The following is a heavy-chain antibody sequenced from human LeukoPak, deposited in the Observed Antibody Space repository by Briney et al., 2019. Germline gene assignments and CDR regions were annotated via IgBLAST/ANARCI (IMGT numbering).Heavy chain of an antibody. Sequence: GGSLRLSCAASGFTFSSYWMSWVRQAPGKGLEWVANIKQDGSEKYYVDSLRGRFTISRDNAKKSLYLQMNSLRAEDTAIYYCATDRGSNWAEAFDIWGQGTMVTVSS. CDR3: ATDRGSNWAEAFDI. J-gene: IGHJ3*02. V-gene: IGHV3-7*01. CDR2: IKQDGSEK. D-gene: IGHD6-13*01. CDR1: GFTFSSYW.